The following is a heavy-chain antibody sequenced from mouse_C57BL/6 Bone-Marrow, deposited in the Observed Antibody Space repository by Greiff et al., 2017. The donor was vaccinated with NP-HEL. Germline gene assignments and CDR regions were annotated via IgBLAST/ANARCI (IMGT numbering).Heavy chain of an antibody. CDR2: IDPSDSYT. V-gene: IGHV1-59*01. Sequence: QVQLQQSGAELVRPGTSVKLSCKASGYTFTSYWMHWVKQRPGQGLEWIGVIDPSDSYTNYNQKFKGKATLTVDTSSSTAYMQLSSLTSEDSAVYYCARRGTVVETWFAYWGQGTLVTVSA. J-gene: IGHJ3*01. D-gene: IGHD1-1*01. CDR1: GYTFTSYW. CDR3: ARRGTVVETWFAY.